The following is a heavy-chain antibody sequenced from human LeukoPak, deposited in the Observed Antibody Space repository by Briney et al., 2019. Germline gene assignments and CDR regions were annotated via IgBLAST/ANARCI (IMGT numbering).Heavy chain of an antibody. V-gene: IGHV3-15*01. Sequence: GGSLRLSCAASGFTFSHAWMSWVRQAPGKGLEWVGRVKSKTDGDITDYAAPVKGRFTISRDDSQNTLYLQMNSMKTEDTAVYYCTTDFTSRDYWGQGTLVTVSS. CDR1: GFTFSHAW. J-gene: IGHJ4*02. CDR2: VKSKTDGDIT. D-gene: IGHD2-2*01. CDR3: TTDFTSRDY.